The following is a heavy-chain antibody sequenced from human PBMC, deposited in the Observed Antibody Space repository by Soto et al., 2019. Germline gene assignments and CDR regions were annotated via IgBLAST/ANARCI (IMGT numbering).Heavy chain of an antibody. D-gene: IGHD3-16*02. V-gene: IGHV4-39*01. J-gene: IGHJ6*02. CDR3: TRRVDAPRYYGMDV. CDR2: LYYDGRT. Sequence: ETLSLTHTVSGGSVSSRDFYWRWIRQPHRKGLAWIENLYYDGRTYSNPSLKSRLTMPVATSQTQFSLELSSVTAADTAVYYCTRRVDAPRYYGMDVWGQGTPVTVS. CDR1: GGSVSSRDFY.